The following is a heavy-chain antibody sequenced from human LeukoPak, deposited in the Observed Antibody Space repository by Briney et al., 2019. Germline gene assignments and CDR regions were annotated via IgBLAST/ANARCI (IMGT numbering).Heavy chain of an antibody. J-gene: IGHJ4*02. CDR2: ISGSGGST. CDR3: ARNYYDSSGYYYTIDY. Sequence: PGGSLRLSCAASGFTFSSYAMSWVRQAPGKGLEWVSAISGSGGSTYYADSVKGRFTISRDNSKNTLYLQMNSLRAEDTAMYYCARNYYDSSGYYYTIDYWGQGTLVTVSS. V-gene: IGHV3-23*01. CDR1: GFTFSSYA. D-gene: IGHD3-22*01.